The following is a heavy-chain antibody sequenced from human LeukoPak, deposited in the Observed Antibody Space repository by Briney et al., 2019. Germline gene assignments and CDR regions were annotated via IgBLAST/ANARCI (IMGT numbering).Heavy chain of an antibody. D-gene: IGHD3-10*01. J-gene: IGHJ4*02. V-gene: IGHV3-23*01. Sequence: GGSLRLSCAASGFTFSSYAMGWVSQPPGKGLEWVSAISGGGGSTYYADSGKGRFTISRDNSKNTLYLQMNNLTAEDTAVYYCAKEPVRGVIITMLDYWGQGTLVTVSS. CDR2: ISGGGGST. CDR3: AKEPVRGVIITMLDY. CDR1: GFTFSSYA.